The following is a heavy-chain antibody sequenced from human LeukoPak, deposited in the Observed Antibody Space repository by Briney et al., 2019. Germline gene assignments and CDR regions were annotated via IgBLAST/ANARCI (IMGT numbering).Heavy chain of an antibody. J-gene: IGHJ4*02. CDR2: ISGSGGST. D-gene: IGHD4-17*01. CDR1: GFTFSSYA. CDR3: AKDPTYYGDYEGY. V-gene: IGHV3-23*01. Sequence: PGGSLRLSCAASGFTFSSYAMSWVRQAPGKGLEWVSAISGSGGSTYYADSVKGRFTISRDNSKNTLYLRMNSLRAEDTAVYYCAKDPTYYGDYEGYWGQGTLVTVSS.